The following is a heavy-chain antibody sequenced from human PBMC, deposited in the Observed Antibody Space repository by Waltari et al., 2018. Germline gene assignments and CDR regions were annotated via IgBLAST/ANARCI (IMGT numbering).Heavy chain of an antibody. CDR2: IYYSGST. Sequence: QVQLQESGPGLVKPSETLSLTCTVSGGSISSYYWSWIRQPPGKGLEWIGYIYYSGSTNYNPSLKSRVTISVDTSKNQFSLKLSSVTAADTAVYYCARDQAYSGSYYDAFDIWGQGTMVTVSS. J-gene: IGHJ3*02. V-gene: IGHV4-59*01. CDR1: GGSISSYY. CDR3: ARDQAYSGSYYDAFDI. D-gene: IGHD1-26*01.